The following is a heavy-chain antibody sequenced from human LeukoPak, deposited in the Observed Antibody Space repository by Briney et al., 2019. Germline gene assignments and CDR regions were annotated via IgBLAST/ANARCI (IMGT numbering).Heavy chain of an antibody. J-gene: IGHJ4*02. CDR3: ARDADYDYVWGSYREGLFDY. V-gene: IGHV1-18*01. CDR1: GYTFTSYG. CDR2: LSAYNGNT. Sequence: ASVTVSCKASGYTFTSYGISWVRQAPGQGLEWMGWLSAYNGNTNYAQKLQGRVTMTTDTSTSTAYMELRSLRSDDTAVYYCARDADYDYVWGSYREGLFDYWGQGTLVTVSS. D-gene: IGHD3-16*02.